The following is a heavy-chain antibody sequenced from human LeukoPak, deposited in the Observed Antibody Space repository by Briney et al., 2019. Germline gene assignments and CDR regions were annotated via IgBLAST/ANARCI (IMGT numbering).Heavy chain of an antibody. Sequence: SETLSLTCAVYGGSLSGYYWSWIRQPPGKGLEWIGEINHSGSTNYNPSLKSRVTISVDTSKNQFSLKLSSVTAADTAVYYCARHKPTYYDFWSGYYSGWFDPWGQGTLVTVSS. CDR2: INHSGST. CDR1: GGSLSGYY. V-gene: IGHV4-34*01. CDR3: ARHKPTYYDFWSGYYSGWFDP. D-gene: IGHD3-3*01. J-gene: IGHJ5*02.